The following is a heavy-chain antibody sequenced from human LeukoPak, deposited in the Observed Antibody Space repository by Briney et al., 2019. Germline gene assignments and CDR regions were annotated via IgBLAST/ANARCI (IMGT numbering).Heavy chain of an antibody. CDR3: ARELLWFGELTDYYYMDV. D-gene: IGHD3-10*01. Sequence: PSETLSLTCTVSGGSISSYYWTWIRQPPGKGLEWIGYIYYSGSTNYNPSLKSRVTISVDTSKNQFSLKLTSVTAADTAVYYCARELLWFGELTDYYYMDVWGKGTTVTISS. V-gene: IGHV4-59*01. CDR2: IYYSGST. J-gene: IGHJ6*03. CDR1: GGSISSYY.